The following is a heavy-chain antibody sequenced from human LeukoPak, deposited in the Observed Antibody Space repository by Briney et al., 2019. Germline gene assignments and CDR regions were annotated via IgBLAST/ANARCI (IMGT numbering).Heavy chain of an antibody. V-gene: IGHV4-59*08. D-gene: IGHD6-6*01. CDR1: GGSISSYY. CDR3: ARHTRAARRGSVGFDY. Sequence: PSETLSLTCTVSGGSISSYYWSWIRQPPGKGLEWIGYIYYSGSTNYNPSLKSRVTISVDTFKNQFSLKLSSVTAADTAVYYCARHTRAARRGSVGFDYWGQGTLVTVSS. CDR2: IYYSGST. J-gene: IGHJ4*02.